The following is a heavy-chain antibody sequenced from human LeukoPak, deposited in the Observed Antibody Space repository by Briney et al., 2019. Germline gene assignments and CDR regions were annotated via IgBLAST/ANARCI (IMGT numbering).Heavy chain of an antibody. J-gene: IGHJ1*01. Sequence: SETLSLTCTVSGGSISSSSYYWGWIRQPPGKGLERIGSIYYSGSTYYNPSLKSRVTISVDTSKNQFSLKLSSVTAADTAVYYCASTYYDFWSGYTTAEYFQHWGQGTLVTVSS. CDR1: GGSISSSSYY. CDR2: IYYSGST. D-gene: IGHD3-3*01. CDR3: ASTYYDFWSGYTTAEYFQH. V-gene: IGHV4-39*01.